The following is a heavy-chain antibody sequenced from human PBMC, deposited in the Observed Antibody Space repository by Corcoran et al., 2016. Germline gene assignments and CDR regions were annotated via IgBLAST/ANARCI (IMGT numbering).Heavy chain of an antibody. CDR3: ARQRGGYFSGGSCYRTAEYFQH. CDR1: GYSFTSYW. V-gene: IGHV5-51*01. J-gene: IGHJ1*01. CDR2: IYPGDSDT. Sequence: EVQLVQSGAEVKKPGESLKISCKGSGYSFTSYWIGWVRQMPGKGLEWMGIIYPGDSDTRYSPSFQGQVTISADKSISTAYLQWSSLKASDTAMYYCARQRGGYFSGGSCYRTAEYFQHWGQGTLVTVSS. D-gene: IGHD2-15*01.